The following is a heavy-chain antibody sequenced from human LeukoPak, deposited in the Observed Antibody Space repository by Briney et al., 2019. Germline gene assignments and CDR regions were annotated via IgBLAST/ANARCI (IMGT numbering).Heavy chain of an antibody. CDR3: ARDRYRGYD. CDR2: INPNSGDT. D-gene: IGHD5-12*01. CDR1: GYTFTGYY. V-gene: IGHV1-2*02. J-gene: IGHJ4*02. Sequence: ASVKVSCKASGYTFTGYYIHRVRQTPGQGLEWMGWINPNSGDTKYAQKFQGRVTMTRDTSISTAYMELSSLKSDDAAVYYCARDRYRGYDWGQGTLVTVSS.